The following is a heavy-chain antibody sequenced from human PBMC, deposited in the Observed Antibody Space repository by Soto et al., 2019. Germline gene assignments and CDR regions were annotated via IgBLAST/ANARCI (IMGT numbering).Heavy chain of an antibody. CDR1: GGTLSSHA. Sequence: GASVKVSCKASGGTLSSHAISCVRQAPGRGLEWTGGIIPIFGTTNYAQNFRARVTITADESTSTAYMELSGLTSEDTAVYYCGSVGYCSSTNCLFYYYHYGMDVWGQGTTVTVSS. J-gene: IGHJ6*02. D-gene: IGHD2-2*03. V-gene: IGHV1-69*13. CDR3: GSVGYCSSTNCLFYYYHYGMDV. CDR2: IIPIFGTT.